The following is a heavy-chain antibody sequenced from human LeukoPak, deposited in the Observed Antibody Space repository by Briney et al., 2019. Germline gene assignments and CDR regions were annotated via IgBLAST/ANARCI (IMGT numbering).Heavy chain of an antibody. V-gene: IGHV3-7*03. CDR3: GRDVPWGYFDY. D-gene: IGHD7-27*01. CDR2: IKGDGSDK. Sequence: GGSLRLSCAASGFTFTNYWMAWVRQAPGKGLEWVANIKGDGSDKNHVDSVKGRFTISRDNAKNSVYLEMNNLRAEDTAVYYCGRDVPWGYFDYWGQGTLVTSSS. J-gene: IGHJ4*02. CDR1: GFTFTNYW.